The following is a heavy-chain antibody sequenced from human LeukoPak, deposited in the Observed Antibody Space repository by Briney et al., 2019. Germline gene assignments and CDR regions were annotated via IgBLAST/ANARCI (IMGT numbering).Heavy chain of an antibody. Sequence: ASVKVSCKASGYTFTSYGISWVRQAPGQGLEWMGGITPIFGTANYAQKFQGRVTITADESTSTAYMELSSLRSEDTAVYYCASEWELLTGGFDYWGQGTLVTVSS. D-gene: IGHD1-26*01. CDR1: GYTFTSYG. CDR3: ASEWELLTGGFDY. V-gene: IGHV1-69*13. J-gene: IGHJ4*02. CDR2: ITPIFGTA.